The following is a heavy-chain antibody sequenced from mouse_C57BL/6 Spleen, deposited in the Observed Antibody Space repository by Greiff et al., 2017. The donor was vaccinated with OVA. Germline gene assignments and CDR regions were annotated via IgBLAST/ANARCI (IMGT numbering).Heavy chain of an antibody. D-gene: IGHD1-1*01. J-gene: IGHJ2*01. CDR3: TTTLRYYFDY. CDR2: IDPENGDT. Sequence: EVQLVESGAELVRPGASVKLSCTASGFNIKDDYMHWVKQRPEQGLEWIGWIDPENGDTEYASKFQGKATITADTSSNTAYLQLSSLTSEDTAVYYCTTTLRYYFDYWGQGTTLTVSS. V-gene: IGHV14-4*01. CDR1: GFNIKDDY.